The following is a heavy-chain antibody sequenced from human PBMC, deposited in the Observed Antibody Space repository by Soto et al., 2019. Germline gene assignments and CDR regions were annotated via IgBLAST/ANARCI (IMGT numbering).Heavy chain of an antibody. D-gene: IGHD3-10*01. CDR3: ARAITMVRRLIIMFFDY. J-gene: IGHJ4*02. Sequence: QVQLVQSGAEVKKPGASVKVSCKASGYTFTSYDINWVRQATGQGLEWMGWMNPNSGNTGCAQNFQGRVTMTRNTSISTAYMELSSLRSEDTAVYYCARAITMVRRLIIMFFDYWGQGTLVTVSS. CDR1: GYTFTSYD. CDR2: MNPNSGNT. V-gene: IGHV1-8*01.